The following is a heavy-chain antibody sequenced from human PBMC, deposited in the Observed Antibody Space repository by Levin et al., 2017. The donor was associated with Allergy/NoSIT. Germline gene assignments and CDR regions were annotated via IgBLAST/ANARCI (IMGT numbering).Heavy chain of an antibody. CDR1: GFTFSSYS. CDR3: ARDMYTTGWAYYYAMDV. D-gene: IGHD5/OR15-5a*01. V-gene: IGHV3-48*02. J-gene: IGHJ6*02. CDR2: IDNATTAI. Sequence: GGSLRLSCVASGFTFSSYSMNWVRQAPGKGLEWISYIDNATTAIYYADSVKGRFTISRDNAQNSLYLQMNSLRDEDMAVYYCARDMYTTGWAYYYAMDVWGQGTSVTVSS.